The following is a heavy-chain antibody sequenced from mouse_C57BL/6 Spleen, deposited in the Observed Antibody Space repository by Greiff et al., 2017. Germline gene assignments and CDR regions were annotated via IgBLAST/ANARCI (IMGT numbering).Heavy chain of an antibody. D-gene: IGHD1-1*01. J-gene: IGHJ2*01. CDR3: ARWDYGSSWDD. Sequence: QVQLQQSGAELVKPGASVKISCKASGYAFSSYWMNWVQQRPGKGLEWIGQIYPGDGDTNYNGKFKGKATLTADKSSSTAYMQLSSLTSEDSAVYFCARWDYGSSWDDWGQGTTLTVSS. CDR2: IYPGDGDT. V-gene: IGHV1-80*01. CDR1: GYAFSSYW.